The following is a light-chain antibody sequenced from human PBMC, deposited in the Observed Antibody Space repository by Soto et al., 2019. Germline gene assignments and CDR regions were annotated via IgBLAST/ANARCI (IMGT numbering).Light chain of an antibody. V-gene: IGKV3-15*01. CDR3: QQYNNWPPWT. J-gene: IGKJ1*01. CDR2: GAS. Sequence: EIAMTQSPATLSVSPGERATLSCRVSQSVSSNLAWYQQKRGQAPRLLIYGASTRATGIPARFSGSGSGTEFTLTISSLQSEDFAVYYCQQYNNWPPWTFGQGTKVEIK. CDR1: QSVSSN.